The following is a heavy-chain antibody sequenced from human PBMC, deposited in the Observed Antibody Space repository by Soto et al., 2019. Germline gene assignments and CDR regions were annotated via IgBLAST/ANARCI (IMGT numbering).Heavy chain of an antibody. CDR3: ARGPIGDAAMVTNYFDY. Sequence: QVQLVESGGGVVQPGRSLRLPCAASGFTFSNYAIHWVRQAPGKGLEWVAVLSFDGNNIHYADSVKGRFTVSRDNSKNTLFLQMNSLRPEDTALYYCARGPIGDAAMVTNYFDYWGQGTLVTVSS. J-gene: IGHJ4*02. D-gene: IGHD5-18*01. V-gene: IGHV3-30-3*01. CDR1: GFTFSNYA. CDR2: LSFDGNNI.